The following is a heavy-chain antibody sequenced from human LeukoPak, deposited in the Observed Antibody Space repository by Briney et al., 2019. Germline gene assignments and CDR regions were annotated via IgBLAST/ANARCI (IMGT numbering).Heavy chain of an antibody. CDR2: ISSSSNYI. CDR3: ARGDSSQPTSIDY. CDR1: GFTFSNYN. D-gene: IGHD6-13*01. J-gene: IGHJ4*02. V-gene: IGHV3-21*01. Sequence: GGSLRLSCAASGFTFSNYNINWVRQAPGKGLEWVASISSSSNYIYYADSVKGRFTISRDNAKNSLYLRMDSLRAEDTAVYYCARGDSSQPTSIDYWGQGTLVTVSS.